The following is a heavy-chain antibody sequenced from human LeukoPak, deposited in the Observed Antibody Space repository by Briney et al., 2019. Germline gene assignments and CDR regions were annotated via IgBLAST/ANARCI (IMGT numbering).Heavy chain of an antibody. CDR3: ARTSRDGYIGSFDI. J-gene: IGHJ3*02. D-gene: IGHD5-24*01. V-gene: IGHV4-59*01. CDR2: IYYSGST. Sequence: SETLSLTCTVSGGSISGYYWSWIRQPPGKGLEWIGYIYYSGSTKYNPSLKSRVTISVDTSKSQFSLKLTSVIAADTAVYYCARTSRDGYIGSFDIWGQGTMVTVSS. CDR1: GGSISGYY.